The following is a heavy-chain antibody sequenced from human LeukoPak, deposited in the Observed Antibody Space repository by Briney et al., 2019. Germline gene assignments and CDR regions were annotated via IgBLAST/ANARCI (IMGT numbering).Heavy chain of an antibody. V-gene: IGHV1-18*01. D-gene: IGHD3-22*01. CDR1: GYTFTSYG. CDR3: ARVNYYDSSGYPDY. Sequence: ASVKVSCKASGYTFTSYGISWVRQAPGQGLEWMGWISAYNGNTNYAQKLQGRVTMTTDTSTSTAYMELRSLRSDDTAAYYCARVNYYDSSGYPDYWGQRTLVTVSS. J-gene: IGHJ4*02. CDR2: ISAYNGNT.